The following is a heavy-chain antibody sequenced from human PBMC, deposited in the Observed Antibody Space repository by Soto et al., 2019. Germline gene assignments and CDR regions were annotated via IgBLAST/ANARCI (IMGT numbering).Heavy chain of an antibody. CDR3: ARPTGGERNYWFFDL. V-gene: IGHV5-51*01. Sequence: GESLKISCQASGYMFSKSYIVWVRHRPGRAPGVIGIIYGSETLATYSAGCQSRLTSTVERSIPTTYLESNNVMASDPATYYCARPTGGERNYWFFDLWGRGTPVPVSS. CDR1: GYMFSKSY. J-gene: IGHJ2*01. D-gene: IGHD3-16*01. CDR2: IYGSETLA.